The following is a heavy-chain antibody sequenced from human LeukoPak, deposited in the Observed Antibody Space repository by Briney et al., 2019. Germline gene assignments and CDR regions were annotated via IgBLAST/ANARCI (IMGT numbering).Heavy chain of an antibody. J-gene: IGHJ5*02. Sequence: SETLSLTCAVYGGSFSAYYCNWIRQPPGKGLEWIGEINHSGSTNYNPSLKSRVTISVDTSMNQFSLRLTSLTAADTAVYYCARGSLNTNWFDPWGQGTLVTVSS. CDR2: INHSGST. D-gene: IGHD1/OR15-1a*01. CDR1: GGSFSAYY. V-gene: IGHV4-34*01. CDR3: ARGSLNTNWFDP.